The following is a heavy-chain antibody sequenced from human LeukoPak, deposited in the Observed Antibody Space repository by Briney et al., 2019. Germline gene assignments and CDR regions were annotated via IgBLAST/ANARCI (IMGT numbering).Heavy chain of an antibody. CDR3: ARRIGYCSSTSCYSNWFDP. Sequence: GESLKISCKGSGYSFTSYWIGWVRQMPGKGLEWMGIIYPGDSDTRYSPSFQGQVTISAGKSISTAYLQWSSLKASDTAMYYCARRIGYCSSTSCYSNWFDPWGQGTLVTVSS. J-gene: IGHJ5*02. V-gene: IGHV5-51*01. D-gene: IGHD2-2*01. CDR2: IYPGDSDT. CDR1: GYSFTSYW.